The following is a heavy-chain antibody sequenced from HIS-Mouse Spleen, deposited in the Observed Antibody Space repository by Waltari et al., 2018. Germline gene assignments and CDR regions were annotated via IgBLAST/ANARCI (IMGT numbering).Heavy chain of an antibody. J-gene: IGHJ2*01. Sequence: QLQLQESGPGLVKPSETLSLTGSVSGGSISSSSYYWGWIRQPPGKGLEWIGSIYYSGSTSYNPSLKSRVTISVDTSKNQVSLKLSSVTAADTAVYYCAREIPYSSSWYDWYFDLWGRGTLVTVSS. CDR3: AREIPYSSSWYDWYFDL. CDR2: IYYSGST. D-gene: IGHD6-13*01. V-gene: IGHV4-39*07. CDR1: GGSISSSSYY.